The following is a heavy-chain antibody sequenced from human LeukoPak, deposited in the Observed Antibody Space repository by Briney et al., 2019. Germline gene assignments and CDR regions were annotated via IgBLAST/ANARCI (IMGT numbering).Heavy chain of an antibody. CDR1: GYSLTNYY. J-gene: IGHJ4*02. V-gene: IGHV1-46*01. Sequence: GASVKVSCKAFGYSLTNYYVHWVRQAPGQGLEWMGEINPSGGSTSYAQKFQGRITVTRDTYTNTAYMDLSSLRREDTATYYCARGAPTTRIGAGRFDYWGQGSLLTVAS. CDR2: INPSGGST. CDR3: ARGAPTTRIGAGRFDY. D-gene: IGHD5-12*01.